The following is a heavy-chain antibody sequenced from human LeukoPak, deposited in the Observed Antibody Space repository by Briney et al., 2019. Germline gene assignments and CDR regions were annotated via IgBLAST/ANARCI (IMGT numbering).Heavy chain of an antibody. D-gene: IGHD6-19*01. CDR3: ARGGKWLVQGFDS. V-gene: IGHV1-2*02. CDR2: INPNSGGT. Sequence: GASVKVSCKASGYTLSGYFMHWVRQAPGQGLEWMGWINPNSGGTNYAQKFQDRVTMTRDTSINTAYMELSRLTSDDTAVYYCARGGKWLVQGFDSWGQGTRVTVSS. CDR1: GYTLSGYF. J-gene: IGHJ4*02.